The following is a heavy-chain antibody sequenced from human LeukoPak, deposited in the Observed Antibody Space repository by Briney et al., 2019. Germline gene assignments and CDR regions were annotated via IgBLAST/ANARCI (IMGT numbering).Heavy chain of an antibody. V-gene: IGHV3-7*01. D-gene: IGHD6-13*01. Sequence: GGSLRLSCAASGFIFSSYWMSWVRQTPGKGLEWVANIKQDGSDKYYEDSVKGRFSISRGNTKNSLSLQMNSLRAEDTAVYYCARDPGIASAGTVGYFDYWGQGILVTVSS. J-gene: IGHJ4*02. CDR2: IKQDGSDK. CDR1: GFIFSSYW. CDR3: ARDPGIASAGTVGYFDY.